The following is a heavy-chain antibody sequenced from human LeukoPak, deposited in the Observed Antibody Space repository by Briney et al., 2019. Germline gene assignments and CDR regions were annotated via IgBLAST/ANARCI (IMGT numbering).Heavy chain of an antibody. Sequence: GGSLRLSCAASGFTFSSYAMSWVRQAPGKGLEWVSAISGSGGSTYYADSVKGRFTISRDNSKNTLCLQMNSLRAEDTAVYYCAKVYSSGWYQVNNWFDPWGQGTLVTVSS. CDR2: ISGSGGST. V-gene: IGHV3-23*01. CDR1: GFTFSSYA. J-gene: IGHJ5*02. CDR3: AKVYSSGWYQVNNWFDP. D-gene: IGHD6-19*01.